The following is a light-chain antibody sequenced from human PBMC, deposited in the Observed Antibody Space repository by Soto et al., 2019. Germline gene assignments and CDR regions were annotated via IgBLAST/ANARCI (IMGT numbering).Light chain of an antibody. CDR1: QSVSRY. CDR2: DAS. CDR3: QQRSDWPST. Sequence: EIVLAQSPATVSLSPGERATLSCRASQSVSRYLAWYKQKPGQAPRLLIYDASNRATGIPARFSGSGSGTDFTLTISSLEPEDFAVYYCQQRSDWPSTFGGGTKVQIK. J-gene: IGKJ4*01. V-gene: IGKV3-11*01.